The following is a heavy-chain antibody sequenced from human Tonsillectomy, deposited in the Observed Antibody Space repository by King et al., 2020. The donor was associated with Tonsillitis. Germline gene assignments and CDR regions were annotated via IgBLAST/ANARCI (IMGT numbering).Heavy chain of an antibody. CDR1: GFTFSSYW. J-gene: IGHJ6*03. CDR3: ARNAQRRIQLWSIRRGYYYMDV. D-gene: IGHD5-18*01. CDR2: INSDGSST. Sequence: VQLVESGGGLVQPGGSLRLSCAASGFTFSSYWMHWVRQAPGKGLVWVSLINSDGSSTSYADSVKGRFTISRDNAKNTLYLQMNSLRAEDTAVYYCARNAQRRIQLWSIRRGYYYMDVWGKGTTVTVSS. V-gene: IGHV3-74*01.